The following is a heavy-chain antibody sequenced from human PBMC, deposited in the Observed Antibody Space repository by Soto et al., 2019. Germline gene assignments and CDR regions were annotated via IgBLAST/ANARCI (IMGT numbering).Heavy chain of an antibody. CDR2: ISGSGST. D-gene: IGHD3-3*01. V-gene: IGHV3-23*01. CDR1: GFTVSSYA. J-gene: IGHJ6*03. CDR3: AKALRFTITTGYYMDV. Sequence: EVQLLESGGGLVQPGGSLRLSCAASGFTVSSYAMSWVRQAPGKGLEWVSVISGSGSTYSADSVKGRFTISRDSSKNTVYLQMNSLRAEDTAVYCAKALRFTITTGYYMDVWGRGTTVTVSS.